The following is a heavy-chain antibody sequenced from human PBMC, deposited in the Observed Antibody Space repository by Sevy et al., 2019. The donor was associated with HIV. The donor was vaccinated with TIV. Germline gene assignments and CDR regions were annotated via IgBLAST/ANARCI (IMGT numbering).Heavy chain of an antibody. CDR3: AKDRWDTTSPSRDLEF. D-gene: IGHD1-26*01. V-gene: IGHV3-48*02. CDR2: IRSGDDTI. Sequence: GESLKISCAASGFTLSNCNMNWVRQAPGKGLEWISYIRSGDDTIYYAQSVKGRFTFSRDNAKNSLYLQMDSLTDEDTAVYYCAKDRWDTTSPSRDLEFWGQGTLVTVSS. J-gene: IGHJ4*02. CDR1: GFTLSNCN.